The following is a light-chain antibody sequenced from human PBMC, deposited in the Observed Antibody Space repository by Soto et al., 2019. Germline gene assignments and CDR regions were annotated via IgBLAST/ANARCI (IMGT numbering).Light chain of an antibody. CDR1: ESVSIN. V-gene: IGKV3-20*01. J-gene: IGKJ1*01. CDR3: QQYGSSPRT. Sequence: IVMTKSPATLSMSPGERAKLSCRASESVSINLAWYQQKPGQSPRLLVYDASTRATGIPDRFSGSGSGTDFTLTISRLEPEDFAVYYCQQYGSSPRTFGQGTKVDIK. CDR2: DAS.